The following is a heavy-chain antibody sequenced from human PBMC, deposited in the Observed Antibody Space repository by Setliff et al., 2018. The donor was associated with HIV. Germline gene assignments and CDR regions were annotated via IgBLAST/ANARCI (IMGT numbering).Heavy chain of an antibody. J-gene: IGHJ4*02. V-gene: IGHV4-39*02. Sequence: SETLSLTCTVSDASISTSNFLWGWIRQSPGKCLEWIGSSYYSSRTYYNPSLKKRVTISADTSKNHLSLKLTSLTAADTAVYYCGRLETGPATSAYGPFNSWGQGKMVTVSS. CDR1: DASISTSNFL. CDR2: SYYSSRT. D-gene: IGHD4-17*01. CDR3: GRLETGPATSAYGPFNS.